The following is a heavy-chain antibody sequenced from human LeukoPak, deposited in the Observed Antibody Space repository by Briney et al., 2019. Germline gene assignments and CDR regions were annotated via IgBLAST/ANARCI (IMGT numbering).Heavy chain of an antibody. CDR2: IYYSGST. V-gene: IGHV4-30-4*08. CDR3: ARGGSGLGGAFDI. J-gene: IGHJ3*02. CDR1: GGSISSGDYY. D-gene: IGHD3-10*01. Sequence: PSETLSLTCTVSGGSISSGDYYWSWIRQPPGKGLEWIGYIYYSGSTYYNPSLKSRVTISVDTSKNQFSLKLSSVTAADTAVYYCARGGSGLGGAFDIWAKGQWSPSLQ.